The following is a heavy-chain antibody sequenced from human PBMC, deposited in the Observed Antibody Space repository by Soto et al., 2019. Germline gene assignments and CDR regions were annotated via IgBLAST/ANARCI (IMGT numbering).Heavy chain of an antibody. CDR3: ARGGDGSSTSCYTPNYYYGLDV. J-gene: IGHJ6*02. V-gene: IGHV1-18*01. CDR2: INPYNGNT. Sequence: ASVKVSCKASGFNFPSYAINWVRQAPGQGLEWMGWINPYNGNTKYAQKFQGRVTLTTDTSTSTAYMELRSLRSDDTAVYYCARGGDGSSTSCYTPNYYYGLDVWGQGTTVTVSS. CDR1: GFNFPSYA. D-gene: IGHD2-2*02.